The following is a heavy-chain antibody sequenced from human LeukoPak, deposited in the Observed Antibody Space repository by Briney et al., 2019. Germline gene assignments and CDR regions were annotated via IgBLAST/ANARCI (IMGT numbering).Heavy chain of an antibody. J-gene: IGHJ4*02. D-gene: IGHD6-13*01. CDR3: ARDPSSWYGGDYFDY. CDR2: ISSSSSTI. CDR1: GFTFSSSA. Sequence: PGGSLRLSCAASGFTFSSSAMSWVRQVPGEGLEWVSYISSSSSTIYYADSVKGRFTISRDNAKNSLYLQMNSLRAEDTAVYYCARDPSSWYGGDYFDYWGQGTLVTVSS. V-gene: IGHV3-48*01.